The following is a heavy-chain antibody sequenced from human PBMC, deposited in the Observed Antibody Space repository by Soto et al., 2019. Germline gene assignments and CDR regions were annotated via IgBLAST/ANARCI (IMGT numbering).Heavy chain of an antibody. CDR2: LSTGNGNT. D-gene: IGHD3-3*01. CDR3: ATYERSLSTYYYYYGMDV. CDR1: GYTFTNNG. J-gene: IGHJ6*02. V-gene: IGHV1-3*04. Sequence: ASVKVSCKASGYTFTNNGLHWVRQAPGQRVEWMGWLSTGNGNTKYSKNFQGRVTITRDTSASTAYMKLSSLRSEDTAVYYCATYERSLSTYYYYYGMDVWGQGTTVTVSS.